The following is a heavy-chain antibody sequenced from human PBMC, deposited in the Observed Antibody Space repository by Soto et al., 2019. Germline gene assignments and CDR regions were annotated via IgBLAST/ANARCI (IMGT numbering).Heavy chain of an antibody. CDR2: IYYSGST. CDR3: ARASSGSYPPFDY. Sequence: QVQLQESGPGLVKPSQTLSLTCTVSGGSISSGGYYWSWIRQHPGKGLEWIGYIYYSGSTYYNPSLKSRVTIPVDTSKNPFSLKLSSVTAADPAVYYCARASSGSYPPFDYWGQGTLVTVSS. D-gene: IGHD1-26*01. J-gene: IGHJ4*02. CDR1: GGSISSGGYY. V-gene: IGHV4-31*03.